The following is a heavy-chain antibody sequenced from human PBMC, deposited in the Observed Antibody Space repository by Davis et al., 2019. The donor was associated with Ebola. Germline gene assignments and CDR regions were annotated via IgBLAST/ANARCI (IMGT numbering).Heavy chain of an antibody. D-gene: IGHD5/OR15-5a*01. CDR3: ARGVYGNYGMDV. CDR2: INHSGST. V-gene: IGHV4-34*01. Sequence: SETLSLTCAVYGGSFSGYYWSWIRQLPGKGLEWIGEINHSGSTNYNPSLKSRVTISVDTSKNQFSLKLSSVTAADTAVYYCARGVYGNYGMDVWGQGTTVTVSS. CDR1: GGSFSGYY. J-gene: IGHJ6*02.